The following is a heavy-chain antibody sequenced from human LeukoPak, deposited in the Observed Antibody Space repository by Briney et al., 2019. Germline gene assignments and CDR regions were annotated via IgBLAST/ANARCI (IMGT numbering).Heavy chain of an antibody. V-gene: IGHV4-39*01. Sequence: PSETLSLTCTVPGSSISSSSYYWGWIRQPPGRGLEWIGSIYYSGSTYYNPSLKSRVTISVDTSKNQFSLKLSSVTAADTAVYYCARHTGSFRWSDPWGQGTLVTVSS. J-gene: IGHJ5*02. CDR3: ARHTGSFRWSDP. D-gene: IGHD2-15*01. CDR1: GSSISSSSYY. CDR2: IYYSGST.